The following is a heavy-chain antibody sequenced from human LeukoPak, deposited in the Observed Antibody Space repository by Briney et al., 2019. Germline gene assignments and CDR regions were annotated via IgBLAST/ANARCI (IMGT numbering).Heavy chain of an antibody. CDR2: INHSGST. V-gene: IGHV4-34*01. Sequence: SETLSLTCTVSGGSISSYYWSWIRQPPGKGLEWIGEINHSGSTNYNPSLKSRVTISVDTSKNQFSLKLSSVTAADTAVYYCARAPSRYIAVAGRRDWFDPWGQGTLVTVSS. D-gene: IGHD6-19*01. J-gene: IGHJ5*02. CDR1: GGSISSYY. CDR3: ARAPSRYIAVAGRRDWFDP.